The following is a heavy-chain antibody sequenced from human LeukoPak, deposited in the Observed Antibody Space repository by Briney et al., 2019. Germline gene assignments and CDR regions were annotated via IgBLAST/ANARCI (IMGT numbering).Heavy chain of an antibody. D-gene: IGHD6-19*01. CDR3: AKEPPVAGTEYYFDY. J-gene: IGHJ4*02. CDR1: GFTFSSYG. CDR2: IRYDGSNK. Sequence: GGSLRLSCAASGFTFSSYGMHWVRQAPGKGLEWVAFIRYDGSNKYYADSVKGRFTISRDNSKNTLYLQMNSLRAEDKAVYYCAKEPPVAGTEYYFDYWGQGTLVTVSS. V-gene: IGHV3-30*02.